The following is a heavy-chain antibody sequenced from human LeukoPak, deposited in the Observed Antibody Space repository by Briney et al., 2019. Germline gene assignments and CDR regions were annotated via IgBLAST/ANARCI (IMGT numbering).Heavy chain of an antibody. V-gene: IGHV1-8*01. Sequence: GASVKVSCKASGYTFTSYDINWVRQATGQGLEWMGWMNPNSGNTGYAQKFQGRVTMTRDTSISTAYMELSRLRSDDTAVYYCARGSRDGGNWGLYYYYYMDVWGKGTTVTVSS. CDR3: ARGSRDGGNWGLYYYYYMDV. J-gene: IGHJ6*03. CDR1: GYTFTSYD. CDR2: MNPNSGNT. D-gene: IGHD4-23*01.